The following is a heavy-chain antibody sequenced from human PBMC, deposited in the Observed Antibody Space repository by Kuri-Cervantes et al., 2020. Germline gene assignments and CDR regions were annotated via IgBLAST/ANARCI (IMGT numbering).Heavy chain of an antibody. D-gene: IGHD3-3*01. V-gene: IGHV3-21*06. CDR3: ARVKVDFWSGYYSDY. J-gene: IGHJ4*02. CDR2: ISSSSSYI. Sequence: GESLKISCAASGFTFSSYAMHWVRQAPGKGLEWVSSISSSSSYIYYADSVKGRFTISRDNAKNLLYLQMNSLRPEDTAVYYCARVKVDFWSGYYSDYWGQGTPVTVSS. CDR1: GFTFSSYA.